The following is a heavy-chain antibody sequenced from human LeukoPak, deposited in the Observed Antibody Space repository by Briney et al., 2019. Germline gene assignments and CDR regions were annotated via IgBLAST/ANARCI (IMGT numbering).Heavy chain of an antibody. D-gene: IGHD6-13*01. CDR3: ARDPPPASSSWYWDYYYGMDV. J-gene: IGHJ6*02. Sequence: GGSLRLSCAASGFTFSNYWMHWVRQVPGKGLVWVSRIDGGGNNRNYADSVKGRFSISRDNVKSTLYLQMNSLRAEDTAVYYCARDPPPASSSWYWDYYYGMDVWGQGTTVTVSS. CDR2: IDGGGNNR. CDR1: GFTFSNYW. V-gene: IGHV3-74*01.